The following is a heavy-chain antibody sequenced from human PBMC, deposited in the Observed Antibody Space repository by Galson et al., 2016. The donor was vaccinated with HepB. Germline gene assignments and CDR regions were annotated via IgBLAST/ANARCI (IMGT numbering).Heavy chain of an antibody. CDR1: GASVSNDRLY. J-gene: IGHJ4*02. Sequence: SETLSLTCTISGASVSNDRLYWSWIRQPPGKGLEWIGFYRYSGNTNYNASLKSRVTISFDTSKNQFSLKLRSVTAADTAVYYCAKDNSGSYIDYWGQGILVTVSS. CDR2: YRYSGNT. D-gene: IGHD1-26*01. CDR3: AKDNSGSYIDY. V-gene: IGHV4-61*01.